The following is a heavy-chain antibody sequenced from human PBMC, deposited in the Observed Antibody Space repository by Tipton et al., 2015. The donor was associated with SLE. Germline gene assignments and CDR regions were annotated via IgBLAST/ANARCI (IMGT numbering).Heavy chain of an antibody. D-gene: IGHD6-13*01. V-gene: IGHV3-74*03. CDR2: ISDGSST. J-gene: IGHJ4*02. CDR3: AREDEIGAENFDH. CDR1: GFTFTNSW. Sequence: GSLRLSCAASGFTFTNSWMHWVRQAPGKGLVWVSRISDGSSTTYADSVRGRFTISRDNAKNTLYLQMNSLRAEGTAVYYCAREDEIGAENFDHWGQGTLVTVSS.